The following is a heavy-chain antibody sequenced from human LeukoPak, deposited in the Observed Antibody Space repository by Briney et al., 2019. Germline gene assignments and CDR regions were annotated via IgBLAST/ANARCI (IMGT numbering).Heavy chain of an antibody. CDR1: GFTFSGSA. D-gene: IGHD1-7*01. J-gene: IGHJ6*03. V-gene: IGHV3-73*01. Sequence: PGGSLRLSCAASGFTFSGSALHWLRQASGKGLEWVGRIRSKANSYATAYAASVKGRFTISRDDSKNTAYLQMNSLKTEDTAVYYWTRPGTGTRSYMDVWGKGTTVTVSS. CDR3: TRPGTGTRSYMDV. CDR2: IRSKANSYAT.